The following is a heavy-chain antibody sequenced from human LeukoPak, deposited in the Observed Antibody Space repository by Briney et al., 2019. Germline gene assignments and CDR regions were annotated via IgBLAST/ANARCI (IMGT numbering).Heavy chain of an antibody. D-gene: IGHD3-10*01. J-gene: IGHJ4*02. CDR3: ARQAVRGSSKSGFDY. Sequence: AETLSLTCTVSGGSISTTRFYWGWIRQPPGEGLDWIASIFSSGTTFYNPPLNSRATISVDTSKNQFSLKLRSVTAADTAVYYCARQAVRGSSKSGFDYWGQGMLVTVSS. CDR2: IFSSGTT. CDR1: GGSISTTRFY. V-gene: IGHV4-39*01.